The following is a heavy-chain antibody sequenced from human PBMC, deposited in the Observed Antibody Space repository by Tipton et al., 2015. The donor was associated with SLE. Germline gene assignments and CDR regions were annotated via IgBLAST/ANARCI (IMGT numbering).Heavy chain of an antibody. J-gene: IGHJ4*02. CDR3: VAGGQIDPYFDY. D-gene: IGHD3-10*01. Sequence: QLVQSGAEVKKPGASVKVSCKASGYTFTGQYVHWVRQAPGQGLEWMGWINPNSGGTNYALKFQGRVIMTRDTSISTAYMELSSLRSEDTAVYWCVAGGQIDPYFDYWGQGTLVSVSS. CDR2: INPNSGGT. V-gene: IGHV1-2*02. CDR1: GYTFTGQY.